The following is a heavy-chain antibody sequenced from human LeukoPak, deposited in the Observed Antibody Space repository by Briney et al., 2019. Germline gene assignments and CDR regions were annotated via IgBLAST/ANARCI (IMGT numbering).Heavy chain of an antibody. D-gene: IGHD2-21*02. CDR3: ARDGAYCGGDCYSTFPFFDY. Sequence: ASVKVSCKASGYTFTSYAMHWVRQAPRQRLEWMGWINAGNGNTKYSQKFQGRVTITRDTSASTAYMELSSLRSEDTAAYYCARDGAYCGGDCYSTFPFFDYWGQGTLVTVSS. CDR1: GYTFTSYA. V-gene: IGHV1-3*01. J-gene: IGHJ4*02. CDR2: INAGNGNT.